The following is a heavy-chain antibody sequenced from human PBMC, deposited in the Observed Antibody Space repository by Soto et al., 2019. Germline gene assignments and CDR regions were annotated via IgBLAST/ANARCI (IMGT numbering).Heavy chain of an antibody. Sequence: PGGSLRLSCAASGFTFSSYAMHWVRQAPGKGLEWVAVISYDGSNKYYADSVKGRFTISRDNSKNTLYLQMNSLRAEDTAVYYCARAEHPYYYDSSGPFDYWGQGTLVTVSS. CDR2: ISYDGSNK. D-gene: IGHD3-22*01. CDR1: GFTFSSYA. J-gene: IGHJ4*02. V-gene: IGHV3-30-3*01. CDR3: ARAEHPYYYDSSGPFDY.